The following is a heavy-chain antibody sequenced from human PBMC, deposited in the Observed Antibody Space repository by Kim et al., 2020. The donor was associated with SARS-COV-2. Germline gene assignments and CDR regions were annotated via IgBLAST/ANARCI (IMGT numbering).Heavy chain of an antibody. CDR2: IYAGDSDT. V-gene: IGHV5-51*01. CDR1: GYSFTSYW. CDR3: ARQRREQQFTSYNWFDP. D-gene: IGHD6-13*01. Sequence: GESLKISCKGSGYSFTSYWIGWVRQMPGKGLEWMGIIYAGDSDTRYSPSFQGQVTISADKSISTAYLQWSSLKASDTAMYYCARQRREQQFTSYNWFDPWGQGTLVTVSS. J-gene: IGHJ5*02.